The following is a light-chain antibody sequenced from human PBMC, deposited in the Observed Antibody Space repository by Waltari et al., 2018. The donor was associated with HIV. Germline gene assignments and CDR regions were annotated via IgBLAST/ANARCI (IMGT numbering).Light chain of an antibody. CDR2: GAS. V-gene: IGKV3-15*01. CDR3: QQYNDWPLT. CDR1: QSVSSN. Sequence: EIVMTQSPVTLSVSPGERGTLSCRASQSVSSNLAWYQQKPGQAPRLLIYGASTTATGVSARFSGSGSGTEFTLTISSLQSEDFAVYYCQQYNDWPLTFGGGTKV. J-gene: IGKJ4*01.